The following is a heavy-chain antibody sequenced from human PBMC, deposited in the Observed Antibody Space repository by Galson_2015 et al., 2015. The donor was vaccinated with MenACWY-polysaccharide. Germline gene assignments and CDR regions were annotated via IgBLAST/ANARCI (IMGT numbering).Heavy chain of an antibody. D-gene: IGHD3-3*01. CDR1: GYTFTSYD. CDR3: ARWRLSSYFDY. Sequence: SVKVSCKASGYTFTSYDINWVRQATGQGLEWMGWMNPNSGNAGYAQKFQGRVTVTRNTSISTAYMELSSLRSEDTAVYYCARWRLSSYFDYWGQGTLVTVSS. CDR2: MNPNSGNA. V-gene: IGHV1-8*01. J-gene: IGHJ4*02.